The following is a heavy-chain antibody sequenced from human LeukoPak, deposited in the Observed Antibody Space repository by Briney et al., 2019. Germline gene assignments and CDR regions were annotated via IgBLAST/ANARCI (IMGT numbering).Heavy chain of an antibody. CDR1: GGTFSSYA. V-gene: IGHV1-69*06. CDR3: ARVNGLLWFGELLNYGMDV. CDR2: IIPIFGTA. Sequence: SVKVSCKASGGTFSSYAISWVRQAPGQGLEWMGGIIPIFGTANYAQKFQGRVTITADKSTSTAYMELSSLRSDDTAVYYCARVNGLLWFGELLNYGMDVWGKGTTVTVSS. D-gene: IGHD3-10*01. J-gene: IGHJ6*04.